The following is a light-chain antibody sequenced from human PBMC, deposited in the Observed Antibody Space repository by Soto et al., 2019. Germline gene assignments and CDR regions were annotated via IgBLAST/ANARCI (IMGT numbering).Light chain of an antibody. Sequence: QSALTQPRSVSGSPGQSVTISCTGTSSDVGGYNFVSWHQQRPGKAPKLIISDVDKRPSGVPDRFSGSKSGNTASLTISGLQAEDEADYYCCSYAGSYTVFFGGGTQLTVL. CDR1: SSDVGGYNF. CDR2: DVD. V-gene: IGLV2-11*01. CDR3: CSYAGSYTVF. J-gene: IGLJ2*01.